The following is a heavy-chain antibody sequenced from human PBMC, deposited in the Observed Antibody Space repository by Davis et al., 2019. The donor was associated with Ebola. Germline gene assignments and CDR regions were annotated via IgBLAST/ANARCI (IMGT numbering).Heavy chain of an antibody. CDR3: ARDAFSLSRYDTEDH. J-gene: IGHJ4*02. Sequence: GESLKISCAASGFTFSHNAMNWVRQAPGKGLEWVSTISGSATSTFYADSVKGRFTISRDNARDSLYLQMDSLRVEDTAIYYCARDAFSLSRYDTEDHWGQGTLVTVSS. D-gene: IGHD3-9*01. V-gene: IGHV3-21*01. CDR1: GFTFSHNA. CDR2: ISGSATST.